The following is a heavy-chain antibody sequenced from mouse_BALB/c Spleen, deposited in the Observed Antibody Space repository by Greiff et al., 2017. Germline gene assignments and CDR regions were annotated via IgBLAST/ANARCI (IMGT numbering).Heavy chain of an antibody. Sequence: VQLKESGPGLVKPSQSLSLTCSVTGYSITSGYYWNWIRQFPGNKLEWMGYISYDGSNNYNPSLKNRISITRDTSKNQFFLKLNSVTTEDTATYYCARDRYDRRFAYWGQGTLVTVSA. CDR3: ARDRYDRRFAY. V-gene: IGHV3-6*02. CDR2: ISYDGSN. J-gene: IGHJ3*01. CDR1: GYSITSGYY. D-gene: IGHD2-14*01.